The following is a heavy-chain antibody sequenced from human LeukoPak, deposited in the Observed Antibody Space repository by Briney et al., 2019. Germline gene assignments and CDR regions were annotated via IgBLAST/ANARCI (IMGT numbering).Heavy chain of an antibody. Sequence: GGSLRLSCAASGFSLSNFGMHWVRQAPGKGLEWVAALLYDGNTKHYADSVKGRFTISRDISKNTFYLQMNSLTAEDTAVYYCARDHRPEIQYYYMDVWGKGTAVAVSS. D-gene: IGHD1-14*01. CDR3: ARDHRPEIQYYYMDV. V-gene: IGHV3-33*01. CDR2: LLYDGNTK. CDR1: GFSLSNFG. J-gene: IGHJ6*03.